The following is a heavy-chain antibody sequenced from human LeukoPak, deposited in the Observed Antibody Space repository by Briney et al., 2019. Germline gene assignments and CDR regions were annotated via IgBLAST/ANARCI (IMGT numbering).Heavy chain of an antibody. D-gene: IGHD3-10*01. CDR3: AGVFSGRRPFEL. Sequence: SETLSLTCSVSGVSVGSAGYYWTWIRQPPGKGLEWIGYVYYRGATNYNPSLKTRVTTSIDTSKKQFSLKLSSVTAADTAVYFCAGVFSGRRPFELWGKGTLVTVSS. CDR2: VYYRGAT. V-gene: IGHV4-61*08. J-gene: IGHJ4*02. CDR1: GVSVGSAGYY.